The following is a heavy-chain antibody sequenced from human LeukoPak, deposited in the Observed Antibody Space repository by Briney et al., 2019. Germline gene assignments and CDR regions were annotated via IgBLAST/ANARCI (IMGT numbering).Heavy chain of an antibody. CDR2: ISGSGDST. CDR1: GFTDG. Sequence: GGSLRHSCAASGFTDGMTWVRQAPGKGLEWVSAISGSGDSTFYADSVKGRFTITRDNSKNTLYLQMNSLRAEDTAIYYCASHYGSGSNNWLGPWGQGTLVTVSS. D-gene: IGHD3-10*01. V-gene: IGHV3-23*01. J-gene: IGHJ5*02. CDR3: ASHYGSGSNNWLGP.